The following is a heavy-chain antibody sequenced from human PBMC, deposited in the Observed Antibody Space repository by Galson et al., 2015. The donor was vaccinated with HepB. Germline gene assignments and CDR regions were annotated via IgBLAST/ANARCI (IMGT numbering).Heavy chain of an antibody. CDR2: IIPIFGTA. CDR1: GGTFSSYA. J-gene: IGHJ6*02. V-gene: IGHV1-69*06. D-gene: IGHD3-3*01. CDR3: AREERVEVLRFLEWPPRYYYYGMDV. Sequence: QSGAEMKKPGASVKVSCKASGGTFSSYAISWVRQAPGQGLEWMGGIIPIFGTANYAQKFQGRVTITADKSTSTAYMELSSLRSEDTAVYYCAREERVEVLRFLEWPPRYYYYGMDVWGQGTTVTVSS.